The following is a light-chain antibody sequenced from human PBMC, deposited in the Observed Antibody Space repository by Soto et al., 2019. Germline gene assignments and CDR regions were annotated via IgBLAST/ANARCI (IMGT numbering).Light chain of an antibody. J-gene: IGKJ1*01. CDR1: QSISTY. CDR3: QQYAGSPRT. V-gene: IGKV1-39*01. Sequence: DIQMTQSPSSLSASVGDRVTITCRASQSISTYLHWYQQKPGKAPNLLIYAASTLQSGVPSRFSGSGSGTDFTLTISSLQPEDFAVYFCQQYAGSPRTFGQGTKVEIK. CDR2: AAS.